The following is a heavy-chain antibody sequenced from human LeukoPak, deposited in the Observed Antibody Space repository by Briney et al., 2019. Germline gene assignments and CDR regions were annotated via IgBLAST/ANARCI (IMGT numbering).Heavy chain of an antibody. V-gene: IGHV1-18*04. J-gene: IGHJ5*02. CDR2: ISAYNGNT. CDR3: ARDLKRSGSYYP. Sequence: ASVKVSCKASGYTFTSYYMHWVRQAPGQGLEWMGWISAYNGNTNYAQKLQGRVTMTTDTSTSTAYMELRSLRSDDTAVYYCARDLKRSGSYYPWGQGTLVTVSS. CDR1: GYTFTSYY. D-gene: IGHD1-26*01.